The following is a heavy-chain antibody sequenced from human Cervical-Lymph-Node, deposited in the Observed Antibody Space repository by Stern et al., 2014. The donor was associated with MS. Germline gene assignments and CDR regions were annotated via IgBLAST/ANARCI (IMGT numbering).Heavy chain of an antibody. CDR2: SNAGHGNT. J-gene: IGHJ4*02. D-gene: IGHD5-18*01. V-gene: IGHV1-3*02. CDR3: ARGGVGYSYGLDY. Sequence: QVTLLQPGAEVRKPRASVKVSCTSSGYSFTRDGIDLGCQAPRPGHELKGWSNAGHGNTKYSQEFQGRVTITRDTSASTAYMELGSLRSEDMAVYYCARGGVGYSYGLDYWGQGTLVTVSS. CDR1: GYSFTRDG.